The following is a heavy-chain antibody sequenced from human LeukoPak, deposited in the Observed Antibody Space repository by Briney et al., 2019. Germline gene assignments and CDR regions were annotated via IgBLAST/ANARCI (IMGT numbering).Heavy chain of an antibody. J-gene: IGHJ4*02. Sequence: PGGSLRLSCAASGFTFSSYAMHWVRQAPGKGLEWVALISYDGTNKYYADSVKGRFTISRDNSKNTLYLQMNSLRAGDTAVYYCATPMLGYCSSTSCFSFDYWGQGTLVTVSS. D-gene: IGHD2-2*01. CDR1: GFTFSSYA. V-gene: IGHV3-30*04. CDR2: ISYDGTNK. CDR3: ATPMLGYCSSTSCFSFDY.